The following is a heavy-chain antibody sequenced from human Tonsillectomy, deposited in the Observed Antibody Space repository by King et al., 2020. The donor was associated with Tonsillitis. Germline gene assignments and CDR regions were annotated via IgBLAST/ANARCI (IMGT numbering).Heavy chain of an antibody. D-gene: IGHD3-10*01. Sequence: VQLVESGGGLVQPGGSLRLSCSVSGFTFSRSSMNWVRQAPGKGLEWVSYISGDSSTIYYADSVKGRFTISGDNAKNSLYLQMNSLRAEDTAVYFCARDEGVAVRGLIIHVDYWGQGTLVTVSS. J-gene: IGHJ4*02. CDR1: GFTFSRSS. CDR2: ISGDSSTI. CDR3: ARDEGVAVRGLIIHVDY. V-gene: IGHV3-48*01.